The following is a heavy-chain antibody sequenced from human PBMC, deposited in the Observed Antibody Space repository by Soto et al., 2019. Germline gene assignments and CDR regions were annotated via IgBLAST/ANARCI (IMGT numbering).Heavy chain of an antibody. CDR1: GYTLTELS. V-gene: IGHV1-24*01. Sequence: ASVKVSCKVSGYTLTELSMHWVRQAPGKGLEWMGGFDPEDGETIYAQKFQGRVTMTEDTSTDTAYMELSSLRSEDTAVYYCATEGYCTTGVCYRGFDYWRQGTLVTV. CDR3: ATEGYCTTGVCYRGFDY. CDR2: FDPEDGET. J-gene: IGHJ4*02. D-gene: IGHD2-8*01.